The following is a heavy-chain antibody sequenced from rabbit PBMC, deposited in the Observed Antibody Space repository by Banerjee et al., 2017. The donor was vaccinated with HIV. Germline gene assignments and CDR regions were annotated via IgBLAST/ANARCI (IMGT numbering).Heavy chain of an antibody. CDR3: ARTYTSDTTAYNL. D-gene: IGHD1-1*01. Sequence: QSLEESGGDLVEPGASLTLTCTASGFSFSSGYDMCWVRQAPGKGLEWIACIYIGNFGTTWYASWAKGRFTISKTSSTTVTLQMTSLAAADTATYFCARTYTSDTTAYNLWGPGTLVTVS. J-gene: IGHJ4*01. V-gene: IGHV1S40*01. CDR2: IYIGNFGTT. CDR1: GFSFSSGYD.